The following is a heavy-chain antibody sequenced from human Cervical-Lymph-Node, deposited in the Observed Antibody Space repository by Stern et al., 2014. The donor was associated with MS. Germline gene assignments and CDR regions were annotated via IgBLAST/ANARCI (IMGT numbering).Heavy chain of an antibody. CDR3: ARDWEGLGF. J-gene: IGHJ4*01. V-gene: IGHV3-48*04. CDR2: ISVSSDTI. D-gene: IGHD1-26*01. Sequence: VQLVESGGDSVHPGGSLRLSCAASGFTFSTYSLNWVRQAPGQGLEWLSYISVSSDTISYADSVRGRFTISRDDAKNLLYLQMSSLGVEDTAVYYCARDWEGLGFWGHGTLVTVSS. CDR1: GFTFSTYS.